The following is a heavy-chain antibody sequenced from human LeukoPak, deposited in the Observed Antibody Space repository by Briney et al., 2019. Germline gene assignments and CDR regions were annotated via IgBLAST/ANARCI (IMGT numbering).Heavy chain of an antibody. D-gene: IGHD1-26*01. Sequence: ASVKVSCKASGYTFTSYGISWVRQAPGQGLEWMGWISAYNGNTNYAQKLQGRVTMTTDASTSTAYMELRTLRSDDTAVYYCARSSHRVGAGGYWGQGTLVTVSS. CDR3: ARSSHRVGAGGY. V-gene: IGHV1-18*01. J-gene: IGHJ4*02. CDR1: GYTFTSYG. CDR2: ISAYNGNT.